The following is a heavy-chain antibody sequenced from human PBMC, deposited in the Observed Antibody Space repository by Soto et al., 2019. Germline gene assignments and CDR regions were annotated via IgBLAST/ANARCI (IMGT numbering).Heavy chain of an antibody. V-gene: IGHV3-11*01. CDR3: ARLIGDSNSFDT. J-gene: IGHJ5*01. CDR2: VSTSGNII. CDR1: GFTFSEYY. Sequence: PGGSLRLSCAASGFTFSEYYMSWIRQAPGKGLEWISYVSTSGNIIYYADSVKGRFTISRDNAKKSLYLQMNSLRAEDTAVYYCARLIGDSNSFDTWGQGPLVTVSS. D-gene: IGHD3-16*01.